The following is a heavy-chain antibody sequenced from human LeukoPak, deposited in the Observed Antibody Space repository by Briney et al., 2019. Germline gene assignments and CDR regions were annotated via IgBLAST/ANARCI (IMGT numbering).Heavy chain of an antibody. CDR3: AKDATPRNSVWDYFDH. Sequence: PGGSLRLSCAASGFTFNIHAMTWVRQAPGKGLEWVAVIGGSADDTYYADSVKGRFTVSRDDSKNTVFLQMNSLRHDDTAVYYCAKDATPRNSVWDYFDHWGQGILVTVSS. D-gene: IGHD3-16*01. J-gene: IGHJ4*02. CDR2: IGGSADDT. CDR1: GFTFNIHA. V-gene: IGHV3-23*01.